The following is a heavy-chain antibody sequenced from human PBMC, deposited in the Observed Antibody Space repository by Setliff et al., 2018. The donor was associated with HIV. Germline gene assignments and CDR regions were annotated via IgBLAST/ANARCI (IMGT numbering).Heavy chain of an antibody. D-gene: IGHD6-13*01. CDR2: ISWDGGST. CDR3: AKAHSSSWYALDY. J-gene: IGHJ4*02. Sequence: GGSLRLSCAASGFTFDDYTMHWVRQAPGKGLEWVSLISWDGGSTYYADSVKGRFTISRDSSKNSLYLQMNGLRTEDTALYYCAKAHSSSWYALDYWGQGTLVTVSS. V-gene: IGHV3-43*01. CDR1: GFTFDDYT.